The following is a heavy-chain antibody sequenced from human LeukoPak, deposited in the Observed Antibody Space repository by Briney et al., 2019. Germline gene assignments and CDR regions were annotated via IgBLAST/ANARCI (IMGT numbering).Heavy chain of an antibody. V-gene: IGHV4-39*02. CDR3: AKDYGDYSLA. D-gene: IGHD4-17*01. J-gene: IGHJ5*02. CDR2: IYHSGSP. Sequence: SETLSLTCTVSGCSISSSSFYWGRIRQPPGKGLEWIGTIYHSGSPYYNPSLNSRVTISGDTSENQFSLKLSSVTAADTAVYYCAKDYGDYSLAWGQGTLVTVSS. CDR1: GCSISSSSFY.